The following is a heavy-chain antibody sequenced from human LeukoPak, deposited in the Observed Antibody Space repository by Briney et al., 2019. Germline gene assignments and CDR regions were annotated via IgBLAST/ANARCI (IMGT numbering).Heavy chain of an antibody. J-gene: IGHJ5*01. V-gene: IGHV3-23*01. CDR3: ARVQPDSNDEYNWFDP. D-gene: IGHD2/OR15-2a*01. CDR1: GFTFNSYA. Sequence: PGGSLRLSCAASGFTFNSYAMTWVRQGAGRGLEWVSTISGTSGTASYADSVEGRFSISRDDSKNTVYLQMTSLRVEDTAVYFCARVQPDSNDEYNWFDPWGQGTQVTVCS. CDR2: ISGTSGTA.